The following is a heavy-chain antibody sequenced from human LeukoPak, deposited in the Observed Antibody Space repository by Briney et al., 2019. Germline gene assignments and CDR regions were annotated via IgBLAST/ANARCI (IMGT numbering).Heavy chain of an antibody. D-gene: IGHD1-26*01. J-gene: IGHJ4*02. V-gene: IGHV3-33*06. CDR3: AKDILGATYYFDY. Sequence: GGSLRFSCAASGFTFSSYGMHWVRQAPGKGLEWVAVIWYDGSNKYYADSVKGRFTISRDNSKNTLYLQMNSLRAEDTAVYYCAKDILGATYYFDYWGQGTLVTVSS. CDR2: IWYDGSNK. CDR1: GFTFSSYG.